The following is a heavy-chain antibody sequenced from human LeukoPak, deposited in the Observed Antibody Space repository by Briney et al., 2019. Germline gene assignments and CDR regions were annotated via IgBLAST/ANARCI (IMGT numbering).Heavy chain of an antibody. Sequence: GGSLRLSCATSGFTFTSYSMNWVRQAPGKGLEWVSYISSSGSTIYYADSVKGRFTISRDNAKNSLYLQMNSLRAEDTAVYYCASISSSGPRPDFDYWGQGTLVTVSS. V-gene: IGHV3-48*04. CDR3: ASISSSGPRPDFDY. CDR2: ISSSGSTI. CDR1: GFTFTSYS. D-gene: IGHD3-22*01. J-gene: IGHJ4*02.